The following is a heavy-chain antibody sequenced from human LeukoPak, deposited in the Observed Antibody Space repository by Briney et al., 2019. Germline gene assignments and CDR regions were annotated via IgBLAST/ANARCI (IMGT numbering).Heavy chain of an antibody. V-gene: IGHV3-48*03. J-gene: IGHJ6*03. CDR3: ARDGKMDDYYYMDV. Sequence: GGSLRLSYAASGFTFSSYEMNWVRQAPGKGLEWVSYISSSGSTIYYADSVKGRFTISRDNAKNSLYLQMNSLRAEDTAVYYCARDGKMDDYYYMDVWGKGTTVTISS. CDR2: ISSSGSTI. CDR1: GFTFSSYE. D-gene: IGHD5-24*01.